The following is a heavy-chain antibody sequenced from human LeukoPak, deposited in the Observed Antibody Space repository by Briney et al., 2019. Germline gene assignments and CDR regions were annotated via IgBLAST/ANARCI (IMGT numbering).Heavy chain of an antibody. CDR3: WKNRRGCFDI. CDR2: ISTTSYYI. D-gene: IGHD3-3*01. Sequence: GGSLRLSCAASGFTFSTYGMNWVRQARGKGLEWVSSISTTSYYIYYADSVKGLFTISRHNYKNTLYVEMKRLSAGGRGVYFFWKNRRGCFDIWGQGTMVTVSS. J-gene: IGHJ3*02. CDR1: GFTFSTYG. V-gene: IGHV3-21*04.